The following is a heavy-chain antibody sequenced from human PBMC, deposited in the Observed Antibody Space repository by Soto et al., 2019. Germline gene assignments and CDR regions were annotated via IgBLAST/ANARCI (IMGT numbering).Heavy chain of an antibody. CDR3: ARGGAVAVAAYFDY. CDR1: GFTFSSYA. D-gene: IGHD6-19*01. CDR2: ISYDGSNK. J-gene: IGHJ4*02. Sequence: GSLRLSCAASGFTFSSYAMHWVRQAPGKGLEWVAVISYDGSNKYYADSVKGRFTISRDNSKNTLYLQMNSLRAEDTAVYYCARGGAVAVAAYFDYWGQGTLVTVSS. V-gene: IGHV3-30-3*01.